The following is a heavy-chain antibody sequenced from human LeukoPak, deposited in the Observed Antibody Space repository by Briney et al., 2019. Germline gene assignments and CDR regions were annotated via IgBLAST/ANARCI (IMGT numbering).Heavy chain of an antibody. J-gene: IGHJ3*02. V-gene: IGHV3-30*03. CDR1: GFPFSTYA. D-gene: IGHD3-10*01. Sequence: GGSLRLSCAASGFPFSTYAMHWVRQAPGKGLEWVAVISYDGSNKYYADSVKGRFTISRDNSKNTLYLQMNSLRAEDTAVYYCARGDYYGSGSDYHDAFDIWGQGTMVTVSS. CDR2: ISYDGSNK. CDR3: ARGDYYGSGSDYHDAFDI.